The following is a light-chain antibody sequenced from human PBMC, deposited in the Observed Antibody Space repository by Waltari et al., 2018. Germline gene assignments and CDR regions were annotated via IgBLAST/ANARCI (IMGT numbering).Light chain of an antibody. CDR1: QRLLHSDGNNY. CDR2: LGS. Sequence: EIVMTQSPLSLSVTPGETASISCRSSQRLLHSDGNNYLDWFVQKPGQSPQLLIYLGSNRASGVPDRFSGSGSGTDFTLKISRVEAEDVGVYYCMQALQTHRTFGGGTKVEIK. J-gene: IGKJ4*01. CDR3: MQALQTHRT. V-gene: IGKV2-28*01.